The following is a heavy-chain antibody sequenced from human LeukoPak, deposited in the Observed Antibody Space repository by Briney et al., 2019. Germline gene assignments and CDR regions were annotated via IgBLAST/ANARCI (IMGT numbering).Heavy chain of an antibody. CDR1: GFKFDEYG. Sequence: SLRLSCAASGFKFDEYGMHWVRQAPGKGLEWVSSISWNSDSIDFADSVRGRFTISRDNAKNSLYLQMNSLRAEDTALYYCAKGGCSSTRCYANCWGQGTLVTVSS. CDR3: AKGGCSSTRCYANC. J-gene: IGHJ4*02. CDR2: ISWNSDSI. D-gene: IGHD2-2*01. V-gene: IGHV3-9*01.